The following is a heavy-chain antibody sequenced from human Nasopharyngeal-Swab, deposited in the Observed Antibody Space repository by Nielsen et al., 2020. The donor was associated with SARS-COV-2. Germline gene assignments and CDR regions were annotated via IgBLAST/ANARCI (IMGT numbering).Heavy chain of an antibody. Sequence: GGSLRLSCAASGFTFDDYAMHWVRQAPGKGLEWVSGISWNSGSIGYADSVKGRFTISRDNAKNSLYLQMNSLRAEDTAVYYCASLGATEPTSYYYYGMDVWGQWTTVTVSS. D-gene: IGHD5-12*01. J-gene: IGHJ6*02. CDR2: ISWNSGSI. V-gene: IGHV3-9*01. CDR3: ASLGATEPTSYYYYGMDV. CDR1: GFTFDDYA.